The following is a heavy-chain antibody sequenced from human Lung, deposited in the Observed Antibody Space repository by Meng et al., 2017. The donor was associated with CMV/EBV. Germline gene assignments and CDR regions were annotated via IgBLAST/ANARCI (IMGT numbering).Heavy chain of an antibody. CDR1: GFSFSAYN. V-gene: IGHV3-11*01. J-gene: IGHJ4*02. CDR2: ISSSGTST. Sequence: QVQLVESGGGLVKPGGSLRLSCAASGFSFSAYNMSWIRQAPGKGLEWVSYISSSGTSTYYADSVKGRFTVSRDNADQSVYLQMSNLRVEDTAVYYCARVSIDWGQGTLVTVSS. CDR3: ARVSID.